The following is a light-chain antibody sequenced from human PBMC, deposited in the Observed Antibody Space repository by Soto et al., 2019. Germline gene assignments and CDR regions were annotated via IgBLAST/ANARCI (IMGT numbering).Light chain of an antibody. J-gene: IGLJ1*01. CDR2: DVS. CDR3: SANTSISPLV. Sequence: QSVLTQPASVSGSPGQSITISCTGTSSDVGGYDYVSWYQQHPGKAPKLMIYDVSNRPSGVSNRFSGSKSGNTASLTISGLKADDETDYDCSANTSISPLVFVTGTTVTV. CDR1: SSDVGGYDY. V-gene: IGLV2-14*03.